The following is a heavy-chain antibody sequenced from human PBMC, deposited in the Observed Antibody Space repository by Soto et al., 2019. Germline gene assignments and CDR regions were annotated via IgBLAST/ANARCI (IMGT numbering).Heavy chain of an antibody. V-gene: IGHV4-34*01. CDR2: INHSGST. CDR3: ARERYVVGVARTKYYYYYGMDV. Sequence: PSETLSLTCAVYGGSFSGYYWSWIRQPPGKGLEWIGEINHSGSTNYNPSLKSRVTISVDTSKNQFSLKLSSVTAADTAVYYCARERYVVGVARTKYYYYYGMDVWGQGTTVTVSS. D-gene: IGHD3-3*01. CDR1: GGSFSGYY. J-gene: IGHJ6*02.